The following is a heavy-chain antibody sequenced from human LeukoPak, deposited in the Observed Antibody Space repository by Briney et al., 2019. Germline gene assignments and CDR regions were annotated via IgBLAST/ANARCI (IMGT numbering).Heavy chain of an antibody. D-gene: IGHD5/OR15-5a*01. CDR2: MNPNSGST. Sequence: ASVKVSCKASGYTFTNYDIHWVRQATAQGLEWMGWMNPNSGSTGSPQKFQGRVTMTTDTSTSTAYLELRSLRSDDTAMYYCARDESVFDIWGPGTMVTVSS. CDR1: GYTFTNYD. CDR3: ARDESVFDI. V-gene: IGHV1-8*01. J-gene: IGHJ3*02.